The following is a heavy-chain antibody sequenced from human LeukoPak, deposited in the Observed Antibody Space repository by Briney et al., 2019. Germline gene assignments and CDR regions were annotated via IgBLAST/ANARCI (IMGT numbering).Heavy chain of an antibody. V-gene: IGHV4-39*01. CDR3: ARRGITMKGGVAIDY. J-gene: IGHJ4*02. CDR2: IYYSGST. D-gene: IGHD3-22*01. CDR1: GGSISSSSYY. Sequence: KPSETLSLTCTVSGGSISSSSYYWGWIRQPPGKGLEWIGSIYYSGSTYYNPSLTSRVTISVDTSKNQFTLKLSSVTAADTAVYYCARRGITMKGGVAIDYWGQGTLVTVSS.